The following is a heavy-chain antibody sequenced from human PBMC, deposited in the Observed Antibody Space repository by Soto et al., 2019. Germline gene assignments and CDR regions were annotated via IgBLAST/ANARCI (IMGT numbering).Heavy chain of an antibody. Sequence: EVQLLESGGDLIQPGGSLRLSFAASGFTFNIYAMAWVRQAPGKGLEWVSAISRYGEFTYYAASVDGRFTISRDTSRKQLDLKMNSQRAEDTALYYRAKDRYLDHNSRAYLFENWGQGTLVILSS. CDR2: ISRYGEFT. V-gene: IGHV3-23*01. CDR1: GFTFNIYA. J-gene: IGHJ4*02. D-gene: IGHD1-1*01. CDR3: AKDRYLDHNSRAYLFEN.